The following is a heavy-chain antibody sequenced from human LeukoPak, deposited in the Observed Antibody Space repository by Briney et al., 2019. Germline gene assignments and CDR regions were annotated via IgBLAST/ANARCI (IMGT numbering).Heavy chain of an antibody. CDR1: GFTFDDYA. J-gene: IGHJ6*02. CDR3: ARDRSANYYDSSGYYNYYYGMDV. Sequence: GGSLRLSCAASGFTFDDYAMHWVRQAPGKGLVWVSRINSDGSSTSYADSVKGRFTISRDNAKNTLYLQMNSLRAEDTAVYYCARDRSANYYDSSGYYNYYYGMDVWGQGTTVTVSS. D-gene: IGHD3-22*01. V-gene: IGHV3-74*01. CDR2: INSDGSST.